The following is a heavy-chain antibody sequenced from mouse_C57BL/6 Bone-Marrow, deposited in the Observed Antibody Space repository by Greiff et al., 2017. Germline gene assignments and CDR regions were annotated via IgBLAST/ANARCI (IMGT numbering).Heavy chain of an antibody. Sequence: QVQLKQPGAELVKPGASVKLSCKASGYTFTSYWMHWVKQRPVQGLEWIGMIHPNSGSTNYNEKFKSKATLTVEKSSSTAYMQLSSLTSVDSAVYSCASPGGYDYAYYFDYWGQGTTLTVSS. CDR3: ASPGGYDYAYYFDY. V-gene: IGHV1-64*01. D-gene: IGHD2-4*01. CDR1: GYTFTSYW. J-gene: IGHJ2*01. CDR2: IHPNSGST.